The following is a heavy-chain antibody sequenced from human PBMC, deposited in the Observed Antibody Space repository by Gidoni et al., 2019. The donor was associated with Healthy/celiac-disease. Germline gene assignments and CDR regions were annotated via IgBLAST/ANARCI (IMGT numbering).Heavy chain of an antibody. D-gene: IGHD2-2*02. V-gene: IGHV3-30-3*01. CDR2: ISYDGSNK. J-gene: IGHJ4*02. CDR1: GFTFSSYA. CDR3: ARDLEGGIVVVPAAIFS. Sequence: QVQLVESGGGVVQPGRSLRLSCAASGFTFSSYAMNWVRQAPGKGLEWVAVISYDGSNKYYADSVKGRFTISRDNSKNTLYLQMNSLRAEDTAVYYCARDLEGGIVVVPAAIFSWGQGTLVTVSS.